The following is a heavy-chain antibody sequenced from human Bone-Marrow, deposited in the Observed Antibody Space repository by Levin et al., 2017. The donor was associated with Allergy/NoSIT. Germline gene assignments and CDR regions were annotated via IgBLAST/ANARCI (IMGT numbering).Heavy chain of an antibody. CDR1: GFTFDDYA. Sequence: SLKISCAASGFTFDDYAMHWVRQAPGKGLEWVSGISWNSGTIGYADSVKGRFTISRDNAKNSLYLQMNSLRAEDTALYYCAKAKGRQSTVSPSDYWGQGTLVTVSP. J-gene: IGHJ4*02. CDR3: AKAKGRQSTVSPSDY. V-gene: IGHV3-9*01. CDR2: ISWNSGTI. D-gene: IGHD3-10*01.